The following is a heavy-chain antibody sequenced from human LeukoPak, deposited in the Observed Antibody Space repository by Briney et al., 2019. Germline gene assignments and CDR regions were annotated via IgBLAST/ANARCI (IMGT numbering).Heavy chain of an antibody. V-gene: IGHV4-61*02. D-gene: IGHD1-26*01. CDR3: AGEVGGSWLDP. CDR2: IYSSGNT. CDR1: GGSISSGSHY. Sequence: SSETLSLTCIVSGGSISSGSHYWSWIRQPAGKGLEWIGRIYSSGNTNYNPSLKSRVTISLDTSKNQFSLNLSSVTAADTAVYYCAGEVGGSWLDPWGLGTLVTVSS. J-gene: IGHJ5*02.